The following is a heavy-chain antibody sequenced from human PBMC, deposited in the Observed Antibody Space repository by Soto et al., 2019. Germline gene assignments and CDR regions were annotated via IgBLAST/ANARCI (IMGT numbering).Heavy chain of an antibody. J-gene: IGHJ3*02. D-gene: IGHD2-2*01. CDR1: GFTFSRYW. CDR2: IKQDGSEK. CDR3: ARVDIDIVVVPDTGEAFDI. V-gene: IGHV3-7*01. Sequence: HPGGSLRLSCAASGFTFSRYWMSWVRQAPGKGLEWVANIKQDGSEKYYVDSVKGRFTISRDNAKNSLYLQMNSLRAEDTAVYYCARVDIDIVVVPDTGEAFDIWGQGTMVTVSS.